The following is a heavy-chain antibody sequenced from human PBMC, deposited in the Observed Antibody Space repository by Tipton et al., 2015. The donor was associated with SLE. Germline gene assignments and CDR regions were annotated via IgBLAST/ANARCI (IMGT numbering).Heavy chain of an antibody. CDR1: GGSISSGGYS. D-gene: IGHD4-17*01. CDR2: IYHSGST. V-gene: IGHV4-30-2*01. CDR3: ARASTLTTVTTLDYYGMDV. J-gene: IGHJ6*02. Sequence: TLSLTCAVSGGSISSGGYSWSWIRQPPGKGLEWIGYIYHSGSTYYNPSLKSRVTISVDRSKNQFSLKLSSVTAADTAVYYCARASTLTTVTTLDYYGMDVWGQGTTVTVSS.